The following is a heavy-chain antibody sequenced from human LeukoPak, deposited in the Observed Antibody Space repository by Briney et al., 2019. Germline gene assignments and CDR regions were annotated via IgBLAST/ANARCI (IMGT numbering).Heavy chain of an antibody. J-gene: IGHJ4*02. CDR1: GGSISSGSYY. CDR2: IYTSGST. Sequence: SQTLSHTCTVSGGSISSGSYYWSWIRQPAGKGLEWIGRIYTSGSTNYNPSLKSRVTISVDTSKNQFSLKLSSVTAADTAVYYCARGGGAAAGQKFDYWGQGTLVTVSS. D-gene: IGHD6-13*01. V-gene: IGHV4-61*02. CDR3: ARGGGAAAGQKFDY.